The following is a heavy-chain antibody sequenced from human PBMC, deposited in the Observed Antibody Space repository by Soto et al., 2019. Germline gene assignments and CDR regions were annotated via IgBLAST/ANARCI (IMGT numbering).Heavy chain of an antibody. J-gene: IGHJ5*02. CDR3: ARDGRYCTNGVCDWFDP. V-gene: IGHV3-30-3*01. CDR2: ISYDGSNK. D-gene: IGHD2-8*01. CDR1: GFTFSSYT. Sequence: GGSLRLSCAASGFTFSSYTIHWVRQAPGKGLEWVAVISYDGSNKYYADSVKGRFTISRDNSKNTLYLQMNSLRPEDTAVYYCARDGRYCTNGVCDWFDPWGQGTLVTVSS.